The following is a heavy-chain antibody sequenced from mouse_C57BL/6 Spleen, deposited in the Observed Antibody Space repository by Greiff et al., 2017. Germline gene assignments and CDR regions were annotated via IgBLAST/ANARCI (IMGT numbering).Heavy chain of an antibody. CDR3: AREEELGYFDV. CDR1: GFTFSSYG. J-gene: IGHJ1*03. CDR2: ISSGGSYT. Sequence: EVQLVESGGDLVKPGGSLKLSCAASGFTFSSYGMSWVRQTPDKRLAWVANISSGGSYTYYPDSVKGRFTISRDNAKNTLYLQMSSMKSEDTAMYYCAREEELGYFDVWGTGTTVTVSS. V-gene: IGHV5-6*01. D-gene: IGHD4-1*01.